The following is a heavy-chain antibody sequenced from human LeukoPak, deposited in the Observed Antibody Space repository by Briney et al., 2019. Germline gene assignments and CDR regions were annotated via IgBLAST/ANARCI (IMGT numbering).Heavy chain of an antibody. CDR3: AKDHGSSGYYYAFDY. CDR1: GFTFSSYA. CDR2: ISGSGGST. D-gene: IGHD3-22*01. Sequence: GGSLRLSCAASGFTFSSYAMSWVRQAPGKGLEWVSAISGSGGSTYYADSVKGRFTISRDNAKNPLYLQMNSLRAEDTALYYCAKDHGSSGYYYAFDYWGQGTLVTVSS. V-gene: IGHV3-23*01. J-gene: IGHJ4*02.